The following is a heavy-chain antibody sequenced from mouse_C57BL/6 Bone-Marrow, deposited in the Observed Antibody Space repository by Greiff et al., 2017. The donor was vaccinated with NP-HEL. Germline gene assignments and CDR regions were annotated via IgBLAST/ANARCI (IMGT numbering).Heavy chain of an antibody. J-gene: IGHJ2*01. CDR2: IYPRSGNT. Sequence: QVQLQQSGAELARPGASVKLSCKASGYTFTSYGISWVKQRTGQGLEWIGEIYPRSGNTYYNEKFKGKATLTADKSSSTAYMELRSLTFEDSAVYFCARWGLRGYFDYWGQGTTLTVSS. V-gene: IGHV1-81*01. CDR3: ARWGLRGYFDY. CDR1: GYTFTSYG. D-gene: IGHD3-1*01.